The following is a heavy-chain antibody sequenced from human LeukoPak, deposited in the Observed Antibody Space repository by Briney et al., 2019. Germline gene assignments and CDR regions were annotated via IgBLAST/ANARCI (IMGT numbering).Heavy chain of an antibody. CDR2: INPNSGGT. CDR3: ARGVAVAGKPYNWFDP. CDR1: GYTFTGYY. J-gene: IGHJ5*02. D-gene: IGHD6-19*01. Sequence: ASVTVSCKASGYTFTGYYMHWVRHAPGQGLEWMGWINPNSGGTNYAQKFQGRVTMTRDTSISTAYMELSRLRSDDTAVYYCARGVAVAGKPYNWFDPWGQGTLVTVSS. V-gene: IGHV1-2*02.